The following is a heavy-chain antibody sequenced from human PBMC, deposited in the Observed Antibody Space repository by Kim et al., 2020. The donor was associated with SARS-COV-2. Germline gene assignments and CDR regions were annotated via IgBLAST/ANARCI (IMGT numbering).Heavy chain of an antibody. CDR3: ARGLGDYVGSGALVGMDV. V-gene: IGHV4-34*01. D-gene: IGHD3-10*01. CDR2: INENGNI. J-gene: IGHJ6*02. CDR1: YGSFSGYY. Sequence: SETLSLTCAVYYGSFSGYYWTLIRQPPGRGLEWIGEINENGNINYNPSLKSRVTLSVDTANNQFSLKLKYVTAADTAVYYCARGLGDYVGSGALVGMDVWGQGTTVTVSS.